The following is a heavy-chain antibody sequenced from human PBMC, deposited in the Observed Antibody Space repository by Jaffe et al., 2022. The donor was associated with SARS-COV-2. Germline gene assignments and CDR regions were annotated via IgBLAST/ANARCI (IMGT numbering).Heavy chain of an antibody. D-gene: IGHD1-26*01. J-gene: IGHJ5*01. CDR2: IDSSGNTI. CDR1: GFSFSTYT. Sequence: EVQLVESGGALVQPGGSLRLTCATSGFSFSTYTMKWVRQAPGKGLEWVAYIDSSGNTIHYADSVRGRFTISRDNAKNSLFLQMDSLRDDDTAIYSCARTWSGGTFYADSWGRGTVVTVSS. CDR3: ARTWSGGTFYADS. V-gene: IGHV3-48*02.